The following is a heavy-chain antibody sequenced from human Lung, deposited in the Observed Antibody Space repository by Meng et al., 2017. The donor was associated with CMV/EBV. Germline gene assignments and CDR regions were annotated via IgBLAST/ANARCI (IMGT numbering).Heavy chain of an antibody. CDR3: ARTHTRWAFDI. D-gene: IGHD4-23*01. CDR2: INSDGSST. J-gene: IGHJ3*02. CDR1: GFTFSSYW. Sequence: SCAASGFTFSSYWMHWVRQAPGKGLVWVSRINSDGSSTSYADSVKGRFTISRDNAKNTLYLQMNSPRAEDTAVYYCARTHTRWAFDIWGQGTMVTVSS. V-gene: IGHV3-74*01.